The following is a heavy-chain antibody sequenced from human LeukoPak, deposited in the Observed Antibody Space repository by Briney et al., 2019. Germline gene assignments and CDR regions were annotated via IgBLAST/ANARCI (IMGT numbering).Heavy chain of an antibody. V-gene: IGHV3-48*03. J-gene: IGHJ4*02. D-gene: IGHD2-21*02. CDR1: GFTFSSYG. CDR3: SRDRGGGDIYFDY. CDR2: ISRSGATI. Sequence: GGSLRLSCAASGFTFSSYGMNWVRQAPGKGPEWISYISRSGATIYYADSVKGRFTISRDNAKNSLYLQMSSLGAEDTAIYYCSRDRGGGDIYFDYWGQGTLVTISS.